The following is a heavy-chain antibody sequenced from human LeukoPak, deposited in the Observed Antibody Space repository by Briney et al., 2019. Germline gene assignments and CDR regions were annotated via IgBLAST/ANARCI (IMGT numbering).Heavy chain of an antibody. CDR1: GGSISSYY. J-gene: IGHJ6*02. V-gene: IGHV4-59*08. CDR3: ARRSYYYGMDV. CDR2: IYYSGST. Sequence: PSETPSLTCTVSGGSISSYYWSWIRQPPGKGLEWIGCIYYSGSTNYNPSLKSRVTISVDTSKNQFSLKLSSVTAADTAVYYCARRSYYYGMDVWGQGTTVTVSS.